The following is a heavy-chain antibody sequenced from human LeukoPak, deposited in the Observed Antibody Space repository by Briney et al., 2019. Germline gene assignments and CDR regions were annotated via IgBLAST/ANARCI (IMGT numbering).Heavy chain of an antibody. CDR1: GFTFSSYG. CDR3: TILAVASDFDY. Sequence: GGSLRLSCAASGFTFSSYGMHWVRQAPGKGLEWVAIIWYDGSDKYYGDSVKGRFTISRDNSKNTLYLQMNSLRAEDTAVYYCTILAVASDFDYWGQGTLVTVSS. V-gene: IGHV3-33*08. D-gene: IGHD6-19*01. CDR2: IWYDGSDK. J-gene: IGHJ4*02.